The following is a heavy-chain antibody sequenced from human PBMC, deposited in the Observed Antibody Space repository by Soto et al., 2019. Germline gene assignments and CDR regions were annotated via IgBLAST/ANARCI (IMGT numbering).Heavy chain of an antibody. CDR3: ARQPTTGDTDLWFDP. V-gene: IGHV4-39*01. J-gene: IGHJ5*02. Sequence: QLQLLESGPGLVKASETLSLTCNVSGGSISTSRSYWAWIRQPPGKGLEWLANIFYSGSTYYNPSLASRVTVSVDTSKNASSLKWRSVTAADTAVYYCARQPTTGDTDLWFDPWGQGTLVTVSS. CDR2: IFYSGST. D-gene: IGHD2-21*01. CDR1: GGSISTSRSY.